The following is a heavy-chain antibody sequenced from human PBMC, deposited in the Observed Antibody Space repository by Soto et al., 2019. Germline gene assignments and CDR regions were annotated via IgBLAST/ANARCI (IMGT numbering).Heavy chain of an antibody. CDR1: GGSISSSSYY. Sequence: SETLSLTCTVSGGSISSSSYYWGWIRQPPGKGLEWIGSIYYSGSTYYNPSLKSRVTISVDTSKNQFSLKLSSVTAADTAVYYCARRGTPRLAHYYYYGMDVWGQGTTVTVS. CDR3: ARRGTPRLAHYYYYGMDV. J-gene: IGHJ6*02. V-gene: IGHV4-39*01. CDR2: IYYSGST. D-gene: IGHD6-19*01.